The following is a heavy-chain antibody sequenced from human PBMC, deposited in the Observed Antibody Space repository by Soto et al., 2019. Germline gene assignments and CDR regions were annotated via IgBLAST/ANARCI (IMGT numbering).Heavy chain of an antibody. D-gene: IGHD4-4*01. V-gene: IGHV4-30-2*01. CDR2: MYHSGST. CDR1: GCSISSCGYS. J-gene: IGHJ4*02. CDR3: ARGMTTVTTRDY. Sequence: QLQLQESGSGLVKPSQTLSLTCAVSGCSISSCGYSWSWIRQPPGQGLEGIGYMYHSGSTYYNPSLKGRVTISVDRSKKQFSLKLSSVTAADTAVYYCARGMTTVTTRDYWGQGTLVTVSP.